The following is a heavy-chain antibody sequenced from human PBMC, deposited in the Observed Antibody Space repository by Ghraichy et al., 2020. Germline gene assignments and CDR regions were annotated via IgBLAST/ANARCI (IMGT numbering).Heavy chain of an antibody. D-gene: IGHD6-13*01. J-gene: IGHJ2*01. CDR3: ARMGGGRTWYTPFYFDV. CDR2: ISGSGDYT. CDR1: GFTFTNYA. Sequence: GESLNISCAVSGFTFTNYAMTWVRQAPGKGLEWVSGISGSGDYTYYADSVKGRFSISRDNSKNTLYLQMNSLRGEDTAAYFCARMGGGRTWYTPFYFDVWGRGTLVTVSS. V-gene: IGHV3-23*01.